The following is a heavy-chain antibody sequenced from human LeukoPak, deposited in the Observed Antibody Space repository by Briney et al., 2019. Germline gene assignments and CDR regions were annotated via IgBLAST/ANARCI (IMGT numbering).Heavy chain of an antibody. D-gene: IGHD6-19*01. J-gene: IGHJ4*02. CDR2: ISYDGSNK. CDR3: AKDMLSSGWC. V-gene: IGHV3-30*18. CDR1: GFTFSSYG. Sequence: GRSLRLSCAASGFTFSSYGMHWVRQAPGKGLEWVAVISYDGSNKYYADSVKGRFTISRGNSKNTLYLQMNSQRAEDTAVYYCAKDMLSSGWCWGQGTLVTVSS.